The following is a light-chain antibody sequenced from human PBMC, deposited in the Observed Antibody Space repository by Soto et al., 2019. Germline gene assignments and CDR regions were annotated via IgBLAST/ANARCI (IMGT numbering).Light chain of an antibody. V-gene: IGKV3-15*01. CDR1: QSVSTN. CDR2: GAF. Sequence: VSPRERATLSCRASQSVSTNLAWYQQKVGQAPRLLIYGAFTRATGIPARFSGDGSGTEFTLTIDSLQSEDFAVYYCQQYNDWLELTFGGGTKVDIK. CDR3: QQYNDWLELT. J-gene: IGKJ4*01.